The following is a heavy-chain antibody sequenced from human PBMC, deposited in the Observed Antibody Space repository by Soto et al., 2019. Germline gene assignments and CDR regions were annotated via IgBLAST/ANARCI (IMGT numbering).Heavy chain of an antibody. CDR2: ISYDGSNK. CDR3: ARDGDYGGSDLNYGMDV. J-gene: IGHJ6*02. CDR1: GFTFSSYA. V-gene: IGHV3-30-3*01. D-gene: IGHD2-15*01. Sequence: QVQLLESGGGVVQPGGSLRLSCAASGFTFSSYAMHWVRQAPGKGLEGVAVISYDGSNKYYADSVKGRFTISRDNSKNTLYLQMNSLRAEDTAVYYCARDGDYGGSDLNYGMDVWGQGTTVTVSS.